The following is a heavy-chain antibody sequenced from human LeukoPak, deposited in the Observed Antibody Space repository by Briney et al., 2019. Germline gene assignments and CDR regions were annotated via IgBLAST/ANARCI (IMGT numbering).Heavy chain of an antibody. CDR1: GDSVSSNSAA. CDR3: ARYSGSYPHHFDY. V-gene: IGHV6-1*01. D-gene: IGHD1-26*01. Sequence: SQTLSLTCAISGDSVSSNSAAWHWIRQSPSRGLKRLGRTYYRSKWYNDYAVSVKSRITINPDTSKNQFSLQLNPVTPEDTAVYYCARYSGSYPHHFDYWGQGTLVTVSS. CDR2: TYYRSKWYN. J-gene: IGHJ4*02.